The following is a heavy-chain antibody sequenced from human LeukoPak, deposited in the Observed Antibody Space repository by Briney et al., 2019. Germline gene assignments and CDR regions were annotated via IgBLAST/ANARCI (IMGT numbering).Heavy chain of an antibody. CDR3: ARLWVTAIEYYFDY. V-gene: IGHV4-31*03. Sequence: PSETLSLTCTVSGGSISSGGYYWSWIRQHPEKGLEWIGYIYYSGSTYYNPSLKSRVTISVDTSKNQFSLKLSSVTAADTAVYYCARLWVTAIEYYFDYWGQGTLVTVSS. J-gene: IGHJ4*02. D-gene: IGHD2-21*02. CDR1: GGSISSGGYY. CDR2: IYYSGST.